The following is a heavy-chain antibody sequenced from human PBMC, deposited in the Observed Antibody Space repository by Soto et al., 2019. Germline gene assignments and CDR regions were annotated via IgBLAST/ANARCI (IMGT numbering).Heavy chain of an antibody. V-gene: IGHV1-24*01. J-gene: IGHJ4*02. CDR1: GGLFSSFA. Sequence: QEQLVQSGPEVKKPGSSVKVSCKDSGGLFSSFAISWVRQAPGKGLEWVGGFDPEDGERIYAQSFQGRVSMAEDTSTSTAYLELSSLRTEDTAVYYCTSRLSAWYGLYYFHYWGQGTLVTVSS. CDR3: TSRLSAWYGLYYFHY. CDR2: FDPEDGER. D-gene: IGHD6-13*01.